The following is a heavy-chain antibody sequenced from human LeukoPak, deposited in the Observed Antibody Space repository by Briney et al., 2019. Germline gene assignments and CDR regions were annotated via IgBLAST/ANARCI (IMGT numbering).Heavy chain of an antibody. CDR2: IYYSGST. J-gene: IGHJ5*02. CDR1: GGSISSGGYY. V-gene: IGHV4-31*03. Sequence: SQTLSLTCTVSGGSISSGGYYWSWIRQHPGQGLEWIGYIYYSGSTYYNPSLKSRVTISVDTSKNQFSLKLSSVTAADTAVYYCAREYCSGGSCYEHWFDPWGQGTLVTVSS. CDR3: AREYCSGGSCYEHWFDP. D-gene: IGHD2-15*01.